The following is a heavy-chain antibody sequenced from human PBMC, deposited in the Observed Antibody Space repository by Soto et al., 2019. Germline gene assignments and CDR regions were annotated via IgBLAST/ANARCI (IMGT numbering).Heavy chain of an antibody. CDR2: IAIASFDS. Sequence: EVQLLESGGGLVEPGGSLRLSCVASGFTVVTVARSWVRQAPGKGLEWVSSIAIASFDSYYAPSVKCRFTTSRDDSKHTLYLQMHSLRADDTAVYYCAKDLSSRYLSGLYFDFWFPGSVVTVSS. CDR1: GFTVVTVA. CDR3: AKDLSSRYLSGLYFDF. D-gene: IGHD3-9*01. V-gene: IGHV3-23*01. J-gene: IGHJ4*02.